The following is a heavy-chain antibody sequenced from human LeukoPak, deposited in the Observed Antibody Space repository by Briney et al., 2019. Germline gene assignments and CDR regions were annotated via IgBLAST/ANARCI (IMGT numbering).Heavy chain of an antibody. CDR3: AKASRQGAVASPLDY. J-gene: IGHJ4*02. CDR1: GFTFTTYA. Sequence: GGSLRLSCAASGFTFTTYAMSWVRQAPGKGLEWVSAIGGGGVRTYYADSVKGRFTISRDNSKDTLFLQMNSLRAEDTAVYCCAKASRQGAVASPLDYWGQGTLVTVSS. V-gene: IGHV3-23*01. CDR2: IGGGGVRT. D-gene: IGHD6-19*01.